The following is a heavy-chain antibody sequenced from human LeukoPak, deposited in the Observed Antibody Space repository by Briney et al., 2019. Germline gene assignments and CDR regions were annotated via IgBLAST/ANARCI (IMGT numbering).Heavy chain of an antibody. CDR3: ARAKRYYFDY. J-gene: IGHJ4*02. V-gene: IGHV1-18*01. CDR2: ISAYNGNT. CDR1: GYTFTSYA. Sequence: ASVKVSCKASGYTFTSYAMNWVRQAPGQGLEWMGWISAYNGNTNYAQKLQGRVTMTTDTSTSTAYMELRSLRSDDTAVYYCARAKRYYFDYWGQGTLVTVSS.